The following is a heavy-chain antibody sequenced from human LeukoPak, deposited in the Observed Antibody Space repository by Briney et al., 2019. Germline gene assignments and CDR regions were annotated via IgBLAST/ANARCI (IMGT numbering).Heavy chain of an antibody. Sequence: GGSLRLPCAASGFTFSDYYMSWIRQAPGKGLEWVSYISSSSSYTNYADSVKGRFTISRDNAKNSLYLQMNSLRAEDTAVYYCARSGLFPALDYWGQGTLVTVSS. CDR2: ISSSSSYT. D-gene: IGHD5-12*01. J-gene: IGHJ4*02. V-gene: IGHV3-11*06. CDR1: GFTFSDYY. CDR3: ARSGLFPALDY.